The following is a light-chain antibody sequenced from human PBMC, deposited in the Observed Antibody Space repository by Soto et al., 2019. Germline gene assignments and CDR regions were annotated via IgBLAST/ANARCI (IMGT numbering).Light chain of an antibody. CDR2: SDD. CDR1: SSNIGINT. V-gene: IGLV1-44*01. J-gene: IGLJ1*01. Sequence: QSVLTQPPSASGTPGQRDTISCSGSSSNIGINTVKWYQQLPGTAPKLLIHSDDQRPSGVPDRVSGSRSGTSASLAISGLQSEDEADYYCAVWDDSLNAYVFGIGTKVTVL. CDR3: AVWDDSLNAYV.